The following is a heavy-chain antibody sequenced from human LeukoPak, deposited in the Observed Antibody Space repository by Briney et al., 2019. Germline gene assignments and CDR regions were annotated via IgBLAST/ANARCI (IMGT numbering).Heavy chain of an antibody. J-gene: IGHJ4*02. CDR2: IIPIFGTA. Sequence: SVTVSCKASGGTFSSYAISWVRQAPGQGLEWMGGIIPIFGTANYAQKFQGRVTITADESTSTAYMELSSLRSEDTAVYYCARDLGDYYYDSSGYLDYWGQGTLVTVSS. D-gene: IGHD3-22*01. CDR3: ARDLGDYYYDSSGYLDY. CDR1: GGTFSSYA. V-gene: IGHV1-69*01.